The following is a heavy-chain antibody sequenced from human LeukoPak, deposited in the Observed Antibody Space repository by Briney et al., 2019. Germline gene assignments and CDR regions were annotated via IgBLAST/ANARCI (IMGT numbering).Heavy chain of an antibody. CDR2: IIPIFGTA. CDR3: ARDLGPSGSYHDAFDI. V-gene: IGHV1-69*13. Sequence: GASVKVSCKASGGTFSSYAISWVRQAPGQGLEWMGGIIPIFGTANYAQKFQGRVTITADESTSTAYMELSSLRSEDTAVYYCARDLGPSGSYHDAFDIWGQGTMVTVSS. CDR1: GGTFSSYA. D-gene: IGHD1-26*01. J-gene: IGHJ3*02.